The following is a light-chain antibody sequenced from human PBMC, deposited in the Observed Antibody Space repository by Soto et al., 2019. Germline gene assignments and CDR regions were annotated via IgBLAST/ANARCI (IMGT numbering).Light chain of an antibody. CDR2: AAS. Sequence: DIQMTQSPTSLSASVGDRVTITCRASQGIRSFVAWYQQKPGKALKLLIYAASTLQSGVPSRFSGSGSGTDFTLTINSLQPEDVATYSCQKYSSVPVFGPGTKVEIK. V-gene: IGKV1-27*01. J-gene: IGKJ3*01. CDR3: QKYSSVPV. CDR1: QGIRSF.